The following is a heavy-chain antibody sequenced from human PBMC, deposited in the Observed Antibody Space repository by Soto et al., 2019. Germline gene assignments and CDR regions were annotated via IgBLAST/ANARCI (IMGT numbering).Heavy chain of an antibody. CDR3: ARTGGYFDWLHPYYFDY. D-gene: IGHD3-9*01. CDR1: GGSISSYY. CDR2: IYYSGST. Sequence: SETLSLTCTFSGGSISSYYWSWIRQPPGKGLEWIGYIYYSGSTNYNPSLKSRVTISVDTSKNQFSLKLSSVTAADTAVYYCARTGGYFDWLHPYYFDYWGQGTLVTVSS. V-gene: IGHV4-59*08. J-gene: IGHJ4*02.